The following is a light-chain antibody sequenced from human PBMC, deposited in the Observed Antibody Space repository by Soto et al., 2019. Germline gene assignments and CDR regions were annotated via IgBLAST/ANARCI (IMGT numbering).Light chain of an antibody. J-gene: IGLJ2*01. V-gene: IGLV2-14*01. CDR3: SSYTSSTTLV. CDR1: SSDVGGYNY. CDR2: DVS. Sequence: QSALTQPASVSGSPGQSITISCTGTSSDVGGYNYVSWYQQHPGKAPKRMIDDVSNRPSGVANSFSGSKSGNTASLTISGLHAEDEADYYCSSYTSSTTLVFCGGTKLTVL.